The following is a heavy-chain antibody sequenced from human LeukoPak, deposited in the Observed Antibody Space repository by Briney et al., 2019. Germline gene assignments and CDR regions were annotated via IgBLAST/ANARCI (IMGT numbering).Heavy chain of an antibody. CDR1: GFTFSNNY. V-gene: IGHV3-53*01. D-gene: IGHD3-22*01. CDR2: IYSGGSR. J-gene: IGHJ4*02. CDR3: AGYSSLDY. Sequence: GGSLRLSCAASGFTFSNNYMSWVRQAPGKGLEWVSLIYSGGSRYYADSVKGRFTISRDNSKNTLYLQMNSLKADGTAVYYCAGYSSLDYWGQGALVTVSS.